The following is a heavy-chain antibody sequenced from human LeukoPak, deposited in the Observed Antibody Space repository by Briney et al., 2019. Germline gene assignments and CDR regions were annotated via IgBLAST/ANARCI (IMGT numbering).Heavy chain of an antibody. CDR1: GFTFSSYA. CDR2: ISGGSTYI. D-gene: IGHD2-8*02. Sequence: GGSLRLSCAASGFTFSSYAMSWVRQAPGKGLEWIPSISGGSTYIYYADSVRGRFTISRDNAKNSLYLQMNSLRGEDTALYYCARDDVTTNGGVIADSRLFDIWGQGTMVTVSS. CDR3: ARDDVTTNGGVIADSRLFDI. V-gene: IGHV3-21*01. J-gene: IGHJ3*02.